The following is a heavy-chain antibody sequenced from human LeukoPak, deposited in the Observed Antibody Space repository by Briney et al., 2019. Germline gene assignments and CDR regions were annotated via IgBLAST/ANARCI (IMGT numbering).Heavy chain of an antibody. V-gene: IGHV4-59*13. J-gene: IGHJ4*02. CDR1: RGSISTYY. Sequence: PSETLSLICTISRGSISTYYWSWIRQTPGTTLEWIGNIHYTGRTRYNPSLESRVTMSLDTPKNEFSLRLTSMTAADSAVYYCARGRPDPQNSDYWDYWGQGILVTVSS. CDR3: ARGRPDPQNSDYWDY. D-gene: IGHD3-22*01. CDR2: IHYTGRT.